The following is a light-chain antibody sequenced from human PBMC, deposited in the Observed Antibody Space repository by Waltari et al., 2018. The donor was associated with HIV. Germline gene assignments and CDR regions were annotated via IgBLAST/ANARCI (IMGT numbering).Light chain of an antibody. Sequence: QSALTQPPPVSGSPGQSVTFSSTATTSDVGRYISVSWYQQHPGKAPKLMIYDVTQRPSGVPDRFSGSKSGNTASLTISGLRADDEADYYCCSYGGTYNVFGVGTKVTVL. J-gene: IGLJ1*01. CDR1: TSDVGRYIS. V-gene: IGLV2-11*01. CDR3: CSYGGTYNV. CDR2: DVT.